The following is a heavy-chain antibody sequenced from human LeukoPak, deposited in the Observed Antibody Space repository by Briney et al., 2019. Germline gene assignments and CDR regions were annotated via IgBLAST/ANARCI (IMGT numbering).Heavy chain of an antibody. CDR3: AKQLGYCSDGSCYFPY. V-gene: IGHV3-23*01. Sequence: GGSLRLSCAASGFTFSSYWMIWARQAPGKGLEWVSAISNNGGYTYYADSVQGRFTISRDNSKSTLCLQMNSLRAEDTAVYYCAKQLGYCSDGSCYFPYWGQGTLVTVSS. CDR1: GFTFSSYW. J-gene: IGHJ4*02. D-gene: IGHD2-15*01. CDR2: ISNNGGYT.